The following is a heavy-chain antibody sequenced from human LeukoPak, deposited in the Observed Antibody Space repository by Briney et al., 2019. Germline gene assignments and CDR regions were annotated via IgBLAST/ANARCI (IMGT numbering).Heavy chain of an antibody. V-gene: IGHV3-23*01. CDR2: ITSTGEST. CDR3: AKRLSRGYFGKLIFDF. J-gene: IGHJ4*02. CDR1: GFAFNDFA. D-gene: IGHD3-9*01. Sequence: GGSLRLSCAAAGFAFNDFAMSWFRQTPGKGLEGVSSITSTGESTYYADSLRGRFTISRDNSGGTLYLQMNSLRTEDSAVYYCAKRLSRGYFGKLIFDFWGQGALVTVSS.